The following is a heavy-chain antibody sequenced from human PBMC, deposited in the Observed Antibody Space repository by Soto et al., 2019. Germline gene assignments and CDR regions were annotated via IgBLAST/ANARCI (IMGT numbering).Heavy chain of an antibody. CDR3: ARGGPYYDFWSGSRPRHYYYYGMDV. Sequence: GGSLRLSCAASGFTFSSYDMHWVRQATGKGLEWVSAIGTAGDTYYPGSVKGRFTISRENAKNSLYLQMNSLRAGDTAVYYCARGGPYYDFWSGSRPRHYYYYGMDVWGQGTTVTVSS. J-gene: IGHJ6*02. D-gene: IGHD3-3*01. CDR2: IGTAGDT. V-gene: IGHV3-13*01. CDR1: GFTFSSYD.